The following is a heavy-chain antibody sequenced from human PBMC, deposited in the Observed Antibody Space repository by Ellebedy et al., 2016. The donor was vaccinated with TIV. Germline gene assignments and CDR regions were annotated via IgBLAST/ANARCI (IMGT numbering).Heavy chain of an antibody. CDR2: INGDGSTT. CDR3: AGVTTSGTYFFDS. CDR1: GFTFSSYW. Sequence: PGGSLRLSCAASGFTFSSYWMHWVRQAPGKGLVWVSRINGDGSTTTYADSVTGRFTISRDNTKHTLYLQMNSLSAEDTALYYCAGVTTSGTYFFDSWGQGTLVSVSS. J-gene: IGHJ4*02. D-gene: IGHD3-10*01. V-gene: IGHV3-74*01.